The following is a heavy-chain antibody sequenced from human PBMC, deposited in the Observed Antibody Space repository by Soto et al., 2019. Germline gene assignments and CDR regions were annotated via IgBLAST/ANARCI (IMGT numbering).Heavy chain of an antibody. J-gene: IGHJ4*02. Sequence: QVQLVESGGGVVQPGRSLRLSCAASGFTFSSYAMHWVRQAPGKGLEWVAVISYDGSNKYYADSVKGRFTISRDNSKNTLYLQMNSLRAEDTAVYYCARSPGYGLYYFDYSGQGTLVTVSS. V-gene: IGHV3-30-3*01. D-gene: IGHD2-8*01. CDR3: ARSPGYGLYYFDY. CDR1: GFTFSSYA. CDR2: ISYDGSNK.